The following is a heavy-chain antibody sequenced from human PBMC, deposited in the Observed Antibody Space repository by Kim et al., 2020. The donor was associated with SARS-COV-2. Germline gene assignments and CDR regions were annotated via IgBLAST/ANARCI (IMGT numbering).Heavy chain of an antibody. Sequence: SETLSLTCTVSGGSISSSSYYWGWIRQPPGKGLEWIGSIYYSGSTYYNPSLKSRVTISVDTSKNQFSLKLSSVTAADTAVYYCARLGYCSGGSCSNDFDYWGQGTLVTVSS. V-gene: IGHV4-39*01. J-gene: IGHJ4*02. CDR2: IYYSGST. CDR1: GGSISSSSYY. D-gene: IGHD2-15*01. CDR3: ARLGYCSGGSCSNDFDY.